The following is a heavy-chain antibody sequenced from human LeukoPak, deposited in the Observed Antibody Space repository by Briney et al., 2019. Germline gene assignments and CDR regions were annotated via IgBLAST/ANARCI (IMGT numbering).Heavy chain of an antibody. CDR3: ARDMFVGATSFDY. V-gene: IGHV3-48*03. Sequence: GGSLRLSCAASGFTFSSYEMNWVRQAPGKGLEWVSYTSSSGSTIYYADSVKGRFTISRDNAKNSLYLQMNSLRAEDTAVYYCARDMFVGATSFDYWGQGTLVTVSS. CDR1: GFTFSSYE. CDR2: TSSSGSTI. J-gene: IGHJ4*02. D-gene: IGHD1-26*01.